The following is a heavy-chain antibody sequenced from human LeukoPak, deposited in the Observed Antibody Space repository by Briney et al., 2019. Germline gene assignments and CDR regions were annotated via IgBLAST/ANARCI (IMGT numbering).Heavy chain of an antibody. Sequence: PGGSLRLSCAASGVTFSSYAMTWVRQAPGKGLEWVSGISSGGNTYYADSVKGRFTISGDNSKNTLDLQMDSLRAEDTAIYYCAKRLDYFDYWGQGTLVTVSS. CDR1: GVTFSSYA. CDR3: AKRLDYFDY. J-gene: IGHJ4*02. V-gene: IGHV3-23*01. D-gene: IGHD3-16*01. CDR2: ISSGGNT.